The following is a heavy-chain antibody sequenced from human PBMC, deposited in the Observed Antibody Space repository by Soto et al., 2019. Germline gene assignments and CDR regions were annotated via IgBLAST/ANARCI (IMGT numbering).Heavy chain of an antibody. CDR2: ISAYNGNT. V-gene: IGHV1-18*01. Sequence: ASVKVSCKASGYTFPNYGISWVRQAPGQGLECMGWISAYNGNTKYAQKFQGRVTMTTDTSTSTAYMELRSLRSDDTAVYYCARERGEYYYDSSGYRDAFDIWGQGTTLTVSS. J-gene: IGHJ3*02. CDR3: ARERGEYYYDSSGYRDAFDI. CDR1: GYTFPNYG. D-gene: IGHD3-22*01.